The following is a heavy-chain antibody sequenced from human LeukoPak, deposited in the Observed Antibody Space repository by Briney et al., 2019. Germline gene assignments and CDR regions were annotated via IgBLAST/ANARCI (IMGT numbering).Heavy chain of an antibody. CDR2: ISSSSSYI. CDR1: GFTFSSYN. CDR3: ARSQISPPPGDY. Sequence: GGSLRLSCAASGFTFSSYNMNWVRQAPGKGLEWVSSISSSSSYIYYADSVKGRFTISRDNAKNSLYLQMNSLRAEDTAVYYCARSQISPPPGDYWGQGTLVTVSS. J-gene: IGHJ4*02. D-gene: IGHD1-14*01. V-gene: IGHV3-21*01.